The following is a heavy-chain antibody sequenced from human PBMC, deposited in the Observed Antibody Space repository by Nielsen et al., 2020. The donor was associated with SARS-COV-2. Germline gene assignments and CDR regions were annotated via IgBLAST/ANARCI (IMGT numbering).Heavy chain of an antibody. CDR1: GYTFTSYG. Sequence: ASVKVSCKASGYTFTSYGISWVRQAPGQGLEWMGWISAYNGNTNYAQKLQGRVTMTTDTSTSTAYMELRSLRSDDTAVYYCARDLGAAGVAGFDYWGQGTLVTVSS. CDR2: ISAYNGNT. V-gene: IGHV1-18*01. CDR3: ARDLGAAGVAGFDY. J-gene: IGHJ4*02. D-gene: IGHD6-19*01.